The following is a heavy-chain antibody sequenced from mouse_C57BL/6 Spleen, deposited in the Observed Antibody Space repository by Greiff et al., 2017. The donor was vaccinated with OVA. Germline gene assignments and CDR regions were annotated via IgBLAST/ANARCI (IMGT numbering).Heavy chain of an antibody. CDR3: VREVYYGSSYYAMDY. Sequence: EVQLVESGGGLVQPKGSLKLSCAASGFTFNTYAMHWVRQAPGTGLEWVARIRSKSSNYATYYADSVKDRFTISRDDSQSMLYLQMNNLKTEDTAMYYCVREVYYGSSYYAMDYWGQGTSVTVSS. CDR1: GFTFNTYA. CDR2: IRSKSSNYAT. D-gene: IGHD1-1*01. J-gene: IGHJ4*01. V-gene: IGHV10-3*01.